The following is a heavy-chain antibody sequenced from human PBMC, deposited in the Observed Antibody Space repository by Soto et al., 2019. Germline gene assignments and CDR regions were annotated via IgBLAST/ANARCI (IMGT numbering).Heavy chain of an antibody. CDR1: GYTFTSYA. V-gene: IGHV1-3*01. D-gene: IGHD2-21*02. Sequence: ASVKVSCKASGYTFTSYAMHWVRQAPGQRLEWMGWINAGNGNTKYSQKFQGRVTITRDTSASTAYMELSSLRSEDTAVYYCASGEVVTATLGYWGQGTLVTVSS. CDR2: INAGNGNT. CDR3: ASGEVVTATLGY. J-gene: IGHJ4*02.